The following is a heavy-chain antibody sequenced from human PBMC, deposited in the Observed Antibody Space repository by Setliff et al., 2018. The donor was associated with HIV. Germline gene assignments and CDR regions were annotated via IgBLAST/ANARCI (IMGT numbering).Heavy chain of an antibody. CDR2: IYYSGST. J-gene: IGHJ3*02. V-gene: IGHV4-31*03. D-gene: IGHD7-27*01. CDR3: ARGSNWQKNDAFDI. CDR1: GGSISNSVYF. Sequence: SETLSLTCTVSGGSISNSVYFWTWIRQHPGKGLEWIGYIYYSGSTYQNPSLKSRVTISVDTSKNQCSLKLSSVTAADTAVYYCARGSNWQKNDAFDIWGQGTLVTVSS.